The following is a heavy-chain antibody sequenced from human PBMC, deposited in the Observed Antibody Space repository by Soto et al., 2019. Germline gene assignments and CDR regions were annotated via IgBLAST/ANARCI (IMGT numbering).Heavy chain of an antibody. D-gene: IGHD1-26*01. CDR2: IIPIFGTA. V-gene: IGHV1-69*01. J-gene: IGHJ3*02. Sequence: QVQLVQSGAEVKKPGSSVKVSCKASGGTFSSYAISWVRQAPGQGLEWMGGIIPIFGTADYAQKFQGRVTITADESTSTAYMELSSLRSEDTAVYYCARARDFGSYYGGDAFDIWGQGTMVTVSS. CDR1: GGTFSSYA. CDR3: ARARDFGSYYGGDAFDI.